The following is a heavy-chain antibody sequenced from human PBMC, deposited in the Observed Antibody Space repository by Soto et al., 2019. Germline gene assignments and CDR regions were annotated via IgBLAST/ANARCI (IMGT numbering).Heavy chain of an antibody. CDR2: ISAYNGNT. V-gene: IGHV1-18*01. D-gene: IGHD1-1*01. CDR3: ARRVSTVLYLVQLDVDGDDAFDI. CDR1: GYTFTSYG. J-gene: IGHJ3*02. Sequence: ASVKVSCKASGYTFTSYGINWVRQAPGQGLEWMGSISAYNGNTNYAQKLQGRGTMTTDTGTSTAYMELRSLRSDDTAVFYCARRVSTVLYLVQLDVDGDDAFDIWGQGTMVTVSS.